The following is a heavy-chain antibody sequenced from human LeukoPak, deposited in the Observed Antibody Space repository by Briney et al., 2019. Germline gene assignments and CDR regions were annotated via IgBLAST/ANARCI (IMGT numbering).Heavy chain of an antibody. CDR2: ISSSSSTI. Sequence: GGSLRLSCAASGFTFSSYSMNWVRQAPGKGLEWVSYISSSSSTIYYADSVKGRFTISRDNAKNSLYLQMNSLRAEDTAVYYCASFHSSGWYAPNYYGMDVWGQGTTVTVSS. V-gene: IGHV3-48*04. CDR3: ASFHSSGWYAPNYYGMDV. CDR1: GFTFSSYS. J-gene: IGHJ6*02. D-gene: IGHD6-19*01.